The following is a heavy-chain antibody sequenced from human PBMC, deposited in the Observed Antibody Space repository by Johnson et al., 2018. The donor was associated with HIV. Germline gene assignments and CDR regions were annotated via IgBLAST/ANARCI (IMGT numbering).Heavy chain of an antibody. Sequence: VQLVESGGGVVQPGRSLRLSCAASGFTFSSYAMHWVRQAPGKGLEWVAVISYDGSNKYYADSVKGRFTISRDNSKNTLYLQMNSLRAEDTAVYYCAVMTESVVVPAATSDDAFDIWGQGTMVTVSS. D-gene: IGHD2-2*01. CDR3: AVMTESVVVPAATSDDAFDI. CDR1: GFTFSSYA. CDR2: ISYDGSNK. J-gene: IGHJ3*02. V-gene: IGHV3-30*04.